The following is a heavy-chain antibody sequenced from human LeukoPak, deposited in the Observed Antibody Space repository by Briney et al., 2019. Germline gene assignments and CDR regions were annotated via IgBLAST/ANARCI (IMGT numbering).Heavy chain of an antibody. J-gene: IGHJ4*02. D-gene: IGHD3-22*01. CDR3: ARDFATYYYDSSGYV. V-gene: IGHV1-69*05. CDR2: IIPIFGTA. Sequence: SVKVSCKASGGTFSSYAISWVRQAPGQGLEWMGRIIPIFGTANYAQEFQGRVTITTDESTSTAYRELSSLRSEDTAVYYCARDFATYYYDSSGYVWGQGTLVTVPS. CDR1: GGTFSSYA.